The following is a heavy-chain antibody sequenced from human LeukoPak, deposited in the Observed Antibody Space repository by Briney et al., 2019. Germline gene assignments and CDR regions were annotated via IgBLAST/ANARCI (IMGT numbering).Heavy chain of an antibody. CDR3: ATRVACSGGSCYSTPFDY. CDR1: GGSISSYY. Sequence: SSETLSLTCTVSGGSISSYYWSWIRQPPGKGLEWIGYIYYSGNTNYNPSLKSRVTISVDTSKNQFSLKLSSVTAADTAVYYCATRVACSGGSCYSTPFDYWGQGTLVTVSS. CDR2: IYYSGNT. D-gene: IGHD2-15*01. V-gene: IGHV4-59*01. J-gene: IGHJ4*02.